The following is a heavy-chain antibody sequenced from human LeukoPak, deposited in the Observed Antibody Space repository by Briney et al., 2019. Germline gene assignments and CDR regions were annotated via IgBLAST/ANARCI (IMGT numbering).Heavy chain of an antibody. CDR2: IKSKTDGGTT. D-gene: IGHD1-1*01. CDR1: GFTFSNAW. V-gene: IGHV3-15*01. CDR3: TTVCSPWNDACYYYGMDV. Sequence: RTGGSLRLSCAASGFTFSNAWMSWVRQAPGKGLEWVGRIKSKTDGGTTDYAAPVKGRFTISRDDSKNTLYLQMNSLKTEDTAVYYCTTVCSPWNDACYYYGMDVWGQGTTVTVSS. J-gene: IGHJ6*02.